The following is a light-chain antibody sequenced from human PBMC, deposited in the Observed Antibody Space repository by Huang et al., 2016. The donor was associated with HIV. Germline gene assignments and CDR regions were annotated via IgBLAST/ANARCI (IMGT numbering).Light chain of an antibody. V-gene: IGKV1-27*01. CDR3: QNYNSVETF. Sequence: DIQMTQSPSSLSASVGDRVTITCRASQGISNYLAWYQQRPGKVPKLLIYAASTLQSGVPSRFSGSGSGTDFTLTISSLQPEDVATYYCQNYNSVETFFGQGTRLEIK. J-gene: IGKJ5*01. CDR2: AAS. CDR1: QGISNY.